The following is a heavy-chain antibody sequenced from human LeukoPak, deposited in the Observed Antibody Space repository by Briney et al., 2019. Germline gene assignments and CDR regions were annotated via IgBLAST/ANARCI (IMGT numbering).Heavy chain of an antibody. CDR2: ISASGDGT. Sequence: GGSLRLSCAASGFTFSSYGMSWVRQAPGKGPEFVSGISASGDGTCYAASVKGRFTISRDSSKNTLYLQMNSLRAEDTAVYYCPARVEYNLLWGQGTLVTVSS. V-gene: IGHV3-23*01. D-gene: IGHD1-1*01. CDR3: PARVEYNLL. CDR1: GFTFSSYG. J-gene: IGHJ4*02.